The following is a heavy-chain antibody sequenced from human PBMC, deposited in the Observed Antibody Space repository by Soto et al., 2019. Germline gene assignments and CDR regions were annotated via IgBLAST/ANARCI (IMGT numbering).Heavy chain of an antibody. J-gene: IGHJ6*02. CDR1: GFTFSSYA. CDR3: AKDSPTYYDFWSGYSLPSYYYYYYGMDA. CDR2: ISGSGGST. V-gene: IGHV3-23*01. Sequence: SLRLSCAASGFTFSSYAMSWVRQAPGKGLEWVSAISGSGGSTYYADSVKGRFTISRDNSKNTLYLQMNSLRAEDTAVYYCAKDSPTYYDFWSGYSLPSYYYYYYGMDAWGQGTTVTVSS. D-gene: IGHD3-3*01.